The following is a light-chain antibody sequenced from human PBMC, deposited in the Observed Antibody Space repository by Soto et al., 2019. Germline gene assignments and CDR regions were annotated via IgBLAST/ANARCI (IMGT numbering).Light chain of an antibody. CDR3: QKYSSVPV. J-gene: IGKJ3*01. V-gene: IGKV1-27*01. CDR2: AAS. Sequence: DIQMTQSPTSLSASVGDRVTITCRASQDIRNFVAWYQQKPGKAPKLPIYAASTLQSGVPSRFSGSGSGTDFTLTINSLQPEDDATYSCQKYSSVPVFGPGTKVEIK. CDR1: QDIRNF.